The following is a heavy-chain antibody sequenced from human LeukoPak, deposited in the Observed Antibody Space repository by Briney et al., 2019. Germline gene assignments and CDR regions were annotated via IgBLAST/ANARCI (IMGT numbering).Heavy chain of an antibody. V-gene: IGHV4-34*01. Sequence: PSETLSLTCAVYGGSFSGYYWSWIRQPPGKGLEWIGEINHSGSTNYNPSLKSRVTISVDTSKNQFSLKLSSVTAADTAVYYCARGWLSTVTDYWGQGTQVTVSS. J-gene: IGHJ4*02. D-gene: IGHD4-17*01. CDR1: GGSFSGYY. CDR2: INHSGST. CDR3: ARGWLSTVTDY.